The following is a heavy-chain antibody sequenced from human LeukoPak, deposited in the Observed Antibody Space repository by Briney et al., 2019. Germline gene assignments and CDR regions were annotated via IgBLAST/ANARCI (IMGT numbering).Heavy chain of an antibody. CDR3: ARDAIAVAGTTKEGDY. CDR1: GFTFSSYS. J-gene: IGHJ4*02. V-gene: IGHV3-21*01. D-gene: IGHD6-19*01. CDR2: ISSSSSYI. Sequence: GGSLRLSCAASGFTFSSYSMNWVRQAPGKGLEWVSSISSSSSYIYYADSVKGRFTISRDNAKNSLYLQMNSLRAEDTAVYYCARDAIAVAGTTKEGDYRGQGTLVTVSS.